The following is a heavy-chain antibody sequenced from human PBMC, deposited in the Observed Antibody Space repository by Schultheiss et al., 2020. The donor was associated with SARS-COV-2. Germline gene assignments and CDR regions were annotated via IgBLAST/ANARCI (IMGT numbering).Heavy chain of an antibody. V-gene: IGHV3-30*04. CDR2: IWYDGSNK. J-gene: IGHJ4*02. CDR1: GFTFSSYA. CDR3: ASLPYSSHFDY. D-gene: IGHD5-18*01. Sequence: GGSLRLSCAASGFTFSSYAMHWVRQAPGKGLEWVAVIWYDGSNKYYADSVKGRFTISRDNSKNTLYLQMNSLRAEDTAVYYCASLPYSSHFDYWGQGTLVTVSS.